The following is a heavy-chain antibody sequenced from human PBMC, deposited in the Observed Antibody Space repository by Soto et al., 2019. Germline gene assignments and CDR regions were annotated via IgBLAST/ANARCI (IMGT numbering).Heavy chain of an antibody. CDR3: AKSSPTIVVVVAATFDY. CDR1: GFTFSSYA. D-gene: IGHD2-15*01. Sequence: ESGGGLVQPGGSLRLSCAASGFTFSSYAMSWVRQAPGKGLEWVSAISGSGGSTYYADSVKGRFTISRDNSKNTLYLQMNSLRAEDTAVYYCAKSSPTIVVVVAATFDYWGQGTLVTVSS. J-gene: IGHJ4*02. V-gene: IGHV3-23*01. CDR2: ISGSGGST.